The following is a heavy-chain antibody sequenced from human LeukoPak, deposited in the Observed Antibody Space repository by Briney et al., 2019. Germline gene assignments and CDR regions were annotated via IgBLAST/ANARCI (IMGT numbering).Heavy chain of an antibody. CDR3: AKGALLVLAGNFDY. CDR2: ISGSGGST. CDR1: GFTFSNHA. Sequence: GGSLRLSCAASGFTFSNHAMIWVRQAPGKGLDWVSGISGSGGSTYYAGSVKGRFTISRDNSKNTLYLQMNSLRAEDSALYYCAKGALLVLAGNFDYWGQGILVTVSS. D-gene: IGHD2-2*01. V-gene: IGHV3-23*01. J-gene: IGHJ4*02.